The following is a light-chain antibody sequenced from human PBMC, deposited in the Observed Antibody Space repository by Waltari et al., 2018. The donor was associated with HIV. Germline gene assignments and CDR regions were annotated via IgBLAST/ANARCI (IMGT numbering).Light chain of an antibody. V-gene: IGLV2-14*01. Sequence: SALTQPASVSGFPGQSITISCTGADSDFGFYNFVSWYQLHPGKVPKVILYGIDSRASGVSDRFSVSKSGNTASLTISGLQTEDEADYYCASYTANHTVMFGGGTKVTVL. CDR1: DSDFGFYNF. CDR3: ASYTANHTVM. J-gene: IGLJ3*02. CDR2: GID.